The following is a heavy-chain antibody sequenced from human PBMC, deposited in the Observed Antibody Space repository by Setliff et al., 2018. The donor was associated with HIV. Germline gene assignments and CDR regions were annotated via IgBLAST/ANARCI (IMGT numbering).Heavy chain of an antibody. D-gene: IGHD3-10*01. CDR1: EYSFVSHG. CDR2: IRGSGADA. Sequence: ASVKVSCKTSEYSFVSHGMSWVRQAPGQGLEWMGWIRGSGADAKYAENLQGRVTLTMDISSSTGYMELRNLRSDDTAIYYCARVSPDYSSGYFYWGQGTLVTVSS. CDR3: ARVSPDYSSGYFY. V-gene: IGHV1-18*01. J-gene: IGHJ4*02.